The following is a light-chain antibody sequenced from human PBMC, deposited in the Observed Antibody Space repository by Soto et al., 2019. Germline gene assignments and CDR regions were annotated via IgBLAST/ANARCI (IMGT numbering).Light chain of an antibody. CDR3: QHYNSYSEA. CDR2: DAS. V-gene: IGKV3-20*01. Sequence: EIVLTQSPGTLSLSPGERATLSCRASQSVTSSYLGCYQQIPGQAPRLLIYDASIRAAGVPARFSGSGSGTEFTLTISSLQPDDFATYYCQHYNSYSEAFGQGTKVDIK. J-gene: IGKJ1*01. CDR1: QSVTSSY.